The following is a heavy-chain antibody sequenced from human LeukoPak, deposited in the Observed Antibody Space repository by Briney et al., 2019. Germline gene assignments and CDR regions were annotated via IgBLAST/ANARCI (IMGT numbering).Heavy chain of an antibody. CDR2: IIPIFGTA. V-gene: IGHV1-69*01. J-gene: IGHJ6*04. CDR1: GGTFSSYA. D-gene: IGHD2-15*01. CDR3: ASHLPHSGGYTQGFDP. Sequence: SVKVSCKASGGTFSSYAISWVRQAPGQGLEWMGGIIPIFGTANYAQKFQGRVTITADESTSTAYMELSSLRSEDTAVYYCASHLPHSGGYTQGFDPWGTGTTVTVSS.